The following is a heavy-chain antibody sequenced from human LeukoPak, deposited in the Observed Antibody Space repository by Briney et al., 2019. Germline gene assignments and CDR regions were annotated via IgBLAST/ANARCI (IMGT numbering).Heavy chain of an antibody. CDR2: IYHSGST. V-gene: IGHV4-4*02. CDR3: AAYYYDSSGYYYLDY. CDR1: GGSISSSNW. Sequence: PSGTLSLTCAVSGGSISSSNWWSWVRQPPGKGLEWIGEIYHSGSTNYNPSLKSRVTISVDKSKNQFSLKLSSVTAADTAVYYCAAYYYDSSGYYYLDYWGQGTLVTVSS. D-gene: IGHD3-22*01. J-gene: IGHJ4*02.